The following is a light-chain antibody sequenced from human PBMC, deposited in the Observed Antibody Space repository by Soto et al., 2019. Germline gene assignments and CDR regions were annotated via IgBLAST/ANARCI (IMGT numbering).Light chain of an antibody. J-gene: IGLJ1*01. CDR1: SSDVGVYNF. Sequence: QSALTQPASVSGSPGQSITISCSGTSSDVGVYNFVSWYQHHPGKAPQLIIFDVNNRPSGVSSRFSGSKSGTTASLTTSGLQAEDEADYFCTSYTINTLLAFGTGTKLTVL. CDR3: TSYTINTLLA. CDR2: DVN. V-gene: IGLV2-14*03.